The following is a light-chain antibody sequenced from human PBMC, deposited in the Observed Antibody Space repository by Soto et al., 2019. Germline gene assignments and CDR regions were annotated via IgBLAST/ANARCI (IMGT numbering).Light chain of an antibody. J-gene: IGLJ2*01. V-gene: IGLV1-44*01. CDR1: SSNIGSNT. Sequence: QSVLTQSPSASGTPGQRVTISCSGSSSNIGSNTVNWYQQLPGTAPKLLIYSNNQRPSGVPDRFSGSKSGTSASLAISGLQSEDEADYYCGAWDDSLNAVVFGGGTKLTVL. CDR2: SNN. CDR3: GAWDDSLNAVV.